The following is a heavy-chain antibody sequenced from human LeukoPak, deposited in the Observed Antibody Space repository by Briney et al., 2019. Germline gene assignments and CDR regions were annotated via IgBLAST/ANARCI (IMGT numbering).Heavy chain of an antibody. J-gene: IGHJ3*02. CDR3: ARICGGDWYLFVEAFDI. D-gene: IGHD2-21*02. CDR1: GYTFTSYD. Sequence: ASVKVSCKASGYTFTSYDINWVRQATGQGLEWMGWMNPNSGNTGYAQKFQGRVTMTRNTSISTAYMELSSLRSEDTAVYYCARICGGDWYLFVEAFDIWGQGTMVTVSS. V-gene: IGHV1-8*01. CDR2: MNPNSGNT.